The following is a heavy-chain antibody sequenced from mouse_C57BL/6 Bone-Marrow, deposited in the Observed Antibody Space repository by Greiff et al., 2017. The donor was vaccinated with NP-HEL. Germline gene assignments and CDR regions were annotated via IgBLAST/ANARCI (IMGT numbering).Heavy chain of an antibody. CDR2: IDPNSGGT. J-gene: IGHJ3*01. V-gene: IGHV1-72*01. Sequence: VKLQQPGAELVKPGASVTLSCKASGYTFTSYWMHWVKQRPGRGLEWIGRIDPNSGGTKYNEKFKSKATLTVDKPSSTAYMQLSSLTSEDYAVYYCARSGIYYDPAWFAYWGQGTLVTVSA. D-gene: IGHD2-4*01. CDR3: ARSGIYYDPAWFAY. CDR1: GYTFTSYW.